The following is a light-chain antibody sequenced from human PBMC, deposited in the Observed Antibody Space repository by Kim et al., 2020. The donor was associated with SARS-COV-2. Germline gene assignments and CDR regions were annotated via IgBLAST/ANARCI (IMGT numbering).Light chain of an antibody. CDR3: QQYGSSPGT. CDR2: GVS. J-gene: IGKJ1*01. CDR1: QSVNKNY. V-gene: IGKV3-20*01. Sequence: SPGERATTSCRASQSVNKNYFAWYQQKPGRAPKLLIYGVSSRTTGIPGRFSGSGSGTDFTLTISRLEPEDFAVYYCQQYGSSPGTFGQGTKVDIK.